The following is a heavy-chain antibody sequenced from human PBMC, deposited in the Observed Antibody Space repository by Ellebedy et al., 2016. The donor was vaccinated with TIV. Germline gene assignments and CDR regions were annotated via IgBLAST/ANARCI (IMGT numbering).Heavy chain of an antibody. J-gene: IGHJ4*02. CDR2: INPNSGGT. CDR3: ARDKISSSERGELLPFGY. V-gene: IGHV1-2*02. D-gene: IGHD1-26*01. CDR1: GYTFTGYY. Sequence: ASVKVSCKASGYTFTGYYMHWVRQAPGQGLEWMGWINPNSGGTNYAQKFQGRVTMTRDTSISTAYMELSRLRSDDTAVYYCARDKISSSERGELLPFGYWGQGTLVTVSS.